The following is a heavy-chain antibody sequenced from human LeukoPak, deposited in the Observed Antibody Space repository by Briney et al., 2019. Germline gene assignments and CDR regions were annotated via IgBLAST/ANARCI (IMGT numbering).Heavy chain of an antibody. Sequence: ASVKVSCKASGGNFSTYAINWVRQAPGQGLEWMGRSVPVLGIANQAPKYQGRVTFTADTSTNTAYMDLSSLRSEDTAVYFCVRKAMDGGNLHYYFGMDVWGQGTTVIVSS. D-gene: IGHD4-23*01. CDR1: GGNFSTYA. CDR2: SVPVLGIA. J-gene: IGHJ6*02. CDR3: VRKAMDGGNLHYYFGMDV. V-gene: IGHV1-69*04.